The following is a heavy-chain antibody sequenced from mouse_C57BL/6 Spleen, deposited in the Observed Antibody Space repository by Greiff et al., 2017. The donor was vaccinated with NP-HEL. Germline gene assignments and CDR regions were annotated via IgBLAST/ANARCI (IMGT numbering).Heavy chain of an antibody. J-gene: IGHJ2*01. V-gene: IGHV1-59*01. CDR2: IDPSDSYT. D-gene: IGHD2-1*01. CDR1: GYTFTSYW. CDR3: ARWFYYGYSDY. Sequence: VKLQQPGAELVRPGTSVKLSCKASGYTFTSYWMHWVKQRPGQGLEWIGVIDPSDSYTNYNQKFKGKATLTVDTSSSTAYMQLSSLTSEDSAVYYCARWFYYGYSDYWGQGTTLTVSS.